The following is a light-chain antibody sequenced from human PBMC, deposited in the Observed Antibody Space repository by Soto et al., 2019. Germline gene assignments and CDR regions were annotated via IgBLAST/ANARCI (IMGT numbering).Light chain of an antibody. Sequence: DLVMTQSPDSLAVSLGERATINCKSSQSVLYSSNNKNYLAWYQQKPGQPPKLLIDWASTRESGVPDRFSGSGSGTDVTLTIRSLQAEDVAVYYCHQYYTTPRTFGQGTKVEI. J-gene: IGKJ1*01. CDR2: WAS. CDR3: HQYYTTPRT. V-gene: IGKV4-1*01. CDR1: QSVLYSSNNKNY.